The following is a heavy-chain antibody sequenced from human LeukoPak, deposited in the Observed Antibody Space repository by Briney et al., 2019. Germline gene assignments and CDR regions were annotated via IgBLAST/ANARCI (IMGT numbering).Heavy chain of an antibody. D-gene: IGHD2-2*01. J-gene: IGHJ4*02. CDR3: ARDMGCSSTSCYRLFFDY. CDR1: GGTFSSYA. CDR2: IIPILGIA. V-gene: IGHV1-69*04. Sequence: SVKVSCKASGGTFSSYAISWVRQAPGQGLEWMGRIIPILGIANYAQKFQGRVTITADKSTSTAYMELSSLRSEDTAMYYCARDMGCSSTSCYRLFFDYWGQGTLVTVSS.